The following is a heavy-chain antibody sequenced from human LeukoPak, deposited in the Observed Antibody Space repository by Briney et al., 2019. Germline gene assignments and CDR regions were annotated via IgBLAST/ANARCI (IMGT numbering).Heavy chain of an antibody. V-gene: IGHV1-2*02. Sequence: ASVKVSCKASGYTFTGYFMHWLRQAPGQVLEWMGWINPNSGATSYAQKFQGRVTMTSDTSISTAYMELSRLRSDDTAIYYCARRAAADIFDYWGQGTLVTVSS. D-gene: IGHD6-13*01. CDR3: ARRAAADIFDY. J-gene: IGHJ4*02. CDR2: INPNSGAT. CDR1: GYTFTGYF.